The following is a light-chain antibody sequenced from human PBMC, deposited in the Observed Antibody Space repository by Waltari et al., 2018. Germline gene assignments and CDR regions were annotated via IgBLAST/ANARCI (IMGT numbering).Light chain of an antibody. V-gene: IGKV3-20*01. Sequence: IVLTQSPGTLSLSPGESATLSCRASQSVGRSLAWYQQKPGQAPRRVSYGASSRATGIPDRFSGSGSGTDFSLTISRLEPEDFAVYYCQHYVRLPATFGQGTKVEIK. CDR3: QHYVRLPAT. CDR1: QSVGRS. CDR2: GAS. J-gene: IGKJ1*01.